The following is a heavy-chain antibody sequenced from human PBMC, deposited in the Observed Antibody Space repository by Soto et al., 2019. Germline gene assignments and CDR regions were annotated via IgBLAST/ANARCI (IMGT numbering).Heavy chain of an antibody. CDR1: GGTFSRYS. CDR3: AREDRDRETGLVPAAIDGMDV. J-gene: IGHJ6*02. CDR2: IFPIFAIA. V-gene: IGHV1-69*08. Sequence: QVQLVQSGAEVKKPGSSVKVSCKASGGTFSRYSITWVRQAPGHGLEWIGRIFPIFAIASYAQKFQGRVTITAYESRSTAYMELSSQRSDDTVVYYCAREDRDRETGLVPAAIDGMDVWGQGTTVTVSS. D-gene: IGHD2-2*01.